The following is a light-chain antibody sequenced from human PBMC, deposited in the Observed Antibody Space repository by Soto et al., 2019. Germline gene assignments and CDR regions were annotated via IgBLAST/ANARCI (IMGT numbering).Light chain of an antibody. CDR2: AAT. Sequence: DIQMTQSPSSLSASVGDRVTITCQASQDISNYLNWYQQKPGKPPKLLISAATNLADGVPSRFGGSGSGTDFTLSVSSLQPEDFATYYCQQSYSLPVWTFGQGTKVEIK. J-gene: IGKJ1*01. V-gene: IGKV1-39*01. CDR1: QDISNY. CDR3: QQSYSLPVWT.